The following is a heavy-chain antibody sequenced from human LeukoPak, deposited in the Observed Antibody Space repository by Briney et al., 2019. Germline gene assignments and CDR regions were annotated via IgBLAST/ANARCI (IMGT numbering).Heavy chain of an antibody. CDR1: GYTFTSYY. J-gene: IGHJ3*02. CDR3: ATFGEWLVRAFDI. CDR2: INPSGGST. D-gene: IGHD6-19*01. V-gene: IGHV1-46*01. Sequence: VASVKVSCKASGYTFTSYYMHWVRQAPGQGLEWMGIINPSGGSTIYAQKFQGRVTMTEDTSTDTAYMELSSLRSEDTAVYYCATFGEWLVRAFDIWGQGTMVTVSS.